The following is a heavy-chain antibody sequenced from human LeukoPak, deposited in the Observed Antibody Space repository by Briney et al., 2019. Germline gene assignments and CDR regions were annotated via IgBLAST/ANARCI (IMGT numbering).Heavy chain of an antibody. CDR1: GFTVSSNY. CDR2: IYSGGST. D-gene: IGHD3-10*01. J-gene: IGHJ4*02. V-gene: IGHV3-66*01. Sequence: GGSLRLSCAASGFTVSSNYMSWVRQAPGKGLEWVSVIYSGGSTYYADSVKGRFTISRDNSKNTLYLQMNSLGAEDTAVYYCARDWGDSGSYYNYFDYWGQGTLVTVSS. CDR3: ARDWGDSGSYYNYFDY.